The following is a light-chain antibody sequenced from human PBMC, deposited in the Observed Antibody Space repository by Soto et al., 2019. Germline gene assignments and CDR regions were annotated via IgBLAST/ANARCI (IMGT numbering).Light chain of an antibody. Sequence: ALTQPASVSGSPGQSITISCTGTSSDVGGYNYVSWYQQHPGKAPKLMIYDVSNRPSGVSNRFSGSKSGNTASLTISGLQAEDEDDYYCNSYTSSSTLVFGAGTKVT. CDR2: DVS. CDR3: NSYTSSSTLV. CDR1: SSDVGGYNY. V-gene: IGLV2-14*01. J-gene: IGLJ1*01.